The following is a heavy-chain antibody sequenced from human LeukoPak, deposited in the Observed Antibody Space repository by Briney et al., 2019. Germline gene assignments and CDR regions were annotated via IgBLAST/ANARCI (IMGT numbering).Heavy chain of an antibody. CDR3: AKDHGVGIGVAFDI. J-gene: IGHJ3*02. CDR1: GFTYSSYA. D-gene: IGHD1-26*01. Sequence: GGSLRLSCAASGFTYSSYAMSWVRQAPGKGLEWVSAISVSGGSTYYADSVKGRFTISRDNSKNTLYLQMNSLRAEETAVYYCAKDHGVGIGVAFDIWGQGTMVTVSS. CDR2: ISVSGGST. V-gene: IGHV3-23*01.